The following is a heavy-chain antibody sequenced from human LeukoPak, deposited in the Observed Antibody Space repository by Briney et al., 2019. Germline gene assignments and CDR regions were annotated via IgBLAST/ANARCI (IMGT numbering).Heavy chain of an antibody. J-gene: IGHJ3*02. Sequence: SETLSLTCTVSGGSIRSYYWRWVRQPAGKGLEWIGRIYFSGSTNYSPSLKSRVTLSIDTSNSQFLLNLHSVTAADTAVYYCARSSSSSSYTAFDIWGQGTMVTVSS. V-gene: IGHV4-4*07. CDR1: GGSIRSYY. D-gene: IGHD6-13*01. CDR2: IYFSGST. CDR3: ARSSSSSSYTAFDI.